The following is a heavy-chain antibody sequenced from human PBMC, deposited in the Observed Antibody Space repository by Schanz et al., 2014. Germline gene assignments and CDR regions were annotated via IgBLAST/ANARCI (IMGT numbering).Heavy chain of an antibody. CDR2: IRYDGTDK. V-gene: IGHV3-33*08. CDR3: ARSYSSGWYPYYYGMDV. Sequence: VQLVESGGGVVQPGRSLKLSCAASGFTFNDYAMHWVRQAPGKGLEWVAFIRYDGTDKNHADSIKGRFTISRDNSKNTLYLQMNSLRAEDTAVYYCARSYSSGWYPYYYGMDVWGQGTTVTVSS. J-gene: IGHJ6*02. D-gene: IGHD6-19*01. CDR1: GFTFNDYA.